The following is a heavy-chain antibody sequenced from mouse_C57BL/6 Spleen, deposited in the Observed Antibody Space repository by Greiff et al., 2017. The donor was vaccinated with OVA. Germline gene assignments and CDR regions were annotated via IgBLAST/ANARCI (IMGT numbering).Heavy chain of an antibody. Sequence: EVKLVESEGGLVQPGSSMKLSCTASGFTFSDYYMAWVRQVPEQGLEWVANINYDGSSIYYLDSLKSRFIFTRDNAKNILYLQKSSLKAEDTDTYYSERALTEGYYFDYWGQGTTLTVSS. D-gene: IGHD4-1*01. V-gene: IGHV5-16*01. CDR2: INYDGSSI. J-gene: IGHJ2*01. CDR1: GFTFSDYY. CDR3: ERALTEGYYFDY.